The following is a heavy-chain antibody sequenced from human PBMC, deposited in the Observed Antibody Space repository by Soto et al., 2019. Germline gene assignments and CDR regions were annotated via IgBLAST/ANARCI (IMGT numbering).Heavy chain of an antibody. CDR1: GFTFSSYG. CDR2: IWYDGSNK. V-gene: IGHV3-33*01. D-gene: IGHD4-17*01. J-gene: IGHJ2*01. CDR3: ARPGGTVTTFPTYWYFDL. Sequence: QVQLVESGGGVVQPGRSLRLSCAASGFTFSSYGMHWVRQAPGKGLEWVAVIWYDGSNKYYADSVKGRFTISSDNSKNTLYLQMNSLGAEATAVYYCARPGGTVTTFPTYWYFDLWGRGTLVTVSS.